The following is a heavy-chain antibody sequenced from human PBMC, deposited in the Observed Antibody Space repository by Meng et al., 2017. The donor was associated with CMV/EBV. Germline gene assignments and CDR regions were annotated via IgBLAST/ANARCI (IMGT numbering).Heavy chain of an antibody. J-gene: IGHJ4*02. CDR1: GFTFDDYA. CDR2: ISWNSGSI. D-gene: IGHD6-19*01. V-gene: IGHV3-9*01. Sequence: SLTISCAASGFTFDDYAMHWVRQAPGKGLEWVSGISWNSGSIAYADSVKGRFTISRDNAKNYLYLPMNRLRAEDTALYYCAKASFKCDSSGWYFTYWGQGTLVTVSS. CDR3: AKASFKCDSSGWYFTY.